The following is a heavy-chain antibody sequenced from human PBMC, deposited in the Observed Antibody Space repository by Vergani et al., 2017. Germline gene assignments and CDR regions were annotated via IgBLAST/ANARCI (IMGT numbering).Heavy chain of an antibody. CDR1: GFRFSSYG. D-gene: IGHD2/OR15-2a*01. J-gene: IGHJ6*03. V-gene: IGHV3-33*06. CDR2: IWYDGSNK. Sequence: QVQLVESGGGVVQPGRSLRLSCAASGFRFSSYGMNWVRQAPGKGLEWVAVIWYDGSNKYYADSVKGRFTISRDNSQNTVNLQMNSLRVDDTAVYYCAKDLGGGNSISCSYYIDVWGKGTTVTV. CDR3: AKDLGGGNSISCSYYIDV.